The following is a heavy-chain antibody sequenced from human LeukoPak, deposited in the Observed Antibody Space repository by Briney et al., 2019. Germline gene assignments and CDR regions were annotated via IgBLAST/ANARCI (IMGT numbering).Heavy chain of an antibody. CDR3: ARAPFPFGESDLYDY. D-gene: IGHD3-10*01. Sequence: GGSLRLSCAASGFTFSSYSMNWVRQAPGKGLEWGSSISSSSSYIYYADSVKGRFTISRDNAKNSLYLQMNSLRAEDTAMYYCARAPFPFGESDLYDYWGQGTLVTVSS. CDR1: GFTFSSYS. J-gene: IGHJ4*02. CDR2: ISSSSSYI. V-gene: IGHV3-21*01.